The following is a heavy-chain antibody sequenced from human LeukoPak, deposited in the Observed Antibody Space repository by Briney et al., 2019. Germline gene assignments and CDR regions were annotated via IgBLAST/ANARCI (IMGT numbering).Heavy chain of an antibody. J-gene: IGHJ4*02. CDR2: IYSGGST. D-gene: IGHD6-13*01. Sequence: PGGSLRLSCAASGFTVSSNYMSWVRQAPGKGLEWVSVIYSGGSTYYADSVKGRFTISRDNSKNTLYLQMNSLRAEDTAVYYCARDRDSSSWYSFDYWGQGTLVTVSS. CDR1: GFTVSSNY. CDR3: ARDRDSSSWYSFDY. V-gene: IGHV3-66*01.